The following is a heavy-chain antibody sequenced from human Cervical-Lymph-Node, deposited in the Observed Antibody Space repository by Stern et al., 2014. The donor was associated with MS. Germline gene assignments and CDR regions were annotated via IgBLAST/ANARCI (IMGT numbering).Heavy chain of an antibody. CDR3: ARDYGDYAFDY. D-gene: IGHD4-17*01. CDR1: GYSFNANW. V-gene: IGHV5-51*01. Sequence: EVQLVESGAEVKQPGESLKISCKGSGYSFNANWIALVRPMPGNGLEWMVIFYPGDSDSRSSPSYQGQVTISADKSISTAYLQWSSLKASDTAMYYCARDYGDYAFDYWGQGTLVTVSS. CDR2: FYPGDSDS. J-gene: IGHJ4*02.